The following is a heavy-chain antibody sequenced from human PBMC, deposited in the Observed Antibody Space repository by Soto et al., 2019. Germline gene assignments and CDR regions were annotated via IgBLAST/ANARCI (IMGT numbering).Heavy chain of an antibody. CDR1: GFTFSSYW. D-gene: IGHD6-19*01. Sequence: GGSLRLSCAASGFTFSSYWMSWVRQAPGKGLEWVANIKQDGSGKYYVDSVKGRFTISRDNAKNSLYLQMNSLRAEDTAVYYCARAVGGAVAGTYYYYGMDVWGQGTTVTVSS. CDR2: IKQDGSGK. CDR3: ARAVGGAVAGTYYYYGMDV. J-gene: IGHJ6*02. V-gene: IGHV3-7*03.